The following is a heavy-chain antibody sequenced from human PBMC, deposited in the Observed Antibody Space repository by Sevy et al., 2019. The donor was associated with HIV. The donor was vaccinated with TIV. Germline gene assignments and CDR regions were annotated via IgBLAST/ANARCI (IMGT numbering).Heavy chain of an antibody. CDR2: VSSDGSAT. V-gene: IGHV3-30*18. CDR3: AKDRYGIRGYIDH. J-gene: IGHJ4*02. CDR1: GFTFSSYG. D-gene: IGHD3-10*01. Sequence: GGSLRLSCAASGFTFSSYGMHWVRQAPGKGLEWVAVVSSDGSATYYSDSVKGRFTISRDTSKNTLYLQMNGLRVEDTAVYYCAKDRYGIRGYIDHWGQGTLVTVSS.